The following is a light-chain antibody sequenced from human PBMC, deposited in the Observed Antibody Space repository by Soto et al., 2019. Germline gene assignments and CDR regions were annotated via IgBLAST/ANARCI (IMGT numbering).Light chain of an antibody. CDR3: QQYNNWPLT. Sequence: EIVMTQSPATLSVSPGERATLSCRASQSVSGNLAWYQQKPGQAPMLLIYGASTRATGLPARFSGSGSGTAFTLTSSSQQSEDFAVYYCQQYNNWPLTFGQGTKVEIK. J-gene: IGKJ1*01. CDR1: QSVSGN. V-gene: IGKV3-15*01. CDR2: GAS.